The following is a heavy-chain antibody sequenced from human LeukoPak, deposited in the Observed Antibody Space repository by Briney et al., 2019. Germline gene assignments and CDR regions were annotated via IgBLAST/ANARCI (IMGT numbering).Heavy chain of an antibody. V-gene: IGHV3-23*01. Sequence: PGGSPRLSCAASRFTFSSYAMSWVRQAPGKGLEWVSAISGSGGSTYYAASVKGRFTISRDNSKNTLYLQMNSLRAEDTAVYYCASSPRRYFDSSGYYFAWGQGTLVTVSS. CDR1: RFTFSSYA. J-gene: IGHJ5*02. CDR3: ASSPRRYFDSSGYYFA. D-gene: IGHD3-22*01. CDR2: ISGSGGST.